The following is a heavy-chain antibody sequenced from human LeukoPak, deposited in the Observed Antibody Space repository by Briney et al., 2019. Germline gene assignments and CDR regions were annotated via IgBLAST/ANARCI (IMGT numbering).Heavy chain of an antibody. V-gene: IGHV3-7*04. Sequence: PGGSLRLSCAASGFTFSSYWMSWVRQAPGKGLEWVANIKPDGSEKSYVDSVKGRFTISRDNAKNSLFLQLNSLRAEDTAVYYCARVERRAFDIWGQGTMVTVSS. CDR3: ARVERRAFDI. CDR2: IKPDGSEK. CDR1: GFTFSSYW. J-gene: IGHJ3*02.